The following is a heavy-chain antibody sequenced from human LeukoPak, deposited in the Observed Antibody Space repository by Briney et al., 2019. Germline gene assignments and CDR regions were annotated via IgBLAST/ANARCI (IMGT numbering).Heavy chain of an antibody. Sequence: SETLSLTCTVSGGSSSSSSYYWAWIRQPPGKGLEWIGTIYYSGSTYYNPSLKSRVTVSVDTSKNQFSLKLSSVTAADTAVYYCARQTAAAGDYWGQGTLVTVSS. J-gene: IGHJ4*02. CDR2: IYYSGST. CDR1: GGSSSSSSYY. D-gene: IGHD6-13*01. V-gene: IGHV4-39*01. CDR3: ARQTAAAGDY.